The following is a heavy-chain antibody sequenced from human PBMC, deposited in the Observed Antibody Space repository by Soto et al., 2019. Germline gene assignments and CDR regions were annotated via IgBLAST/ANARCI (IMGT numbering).Heavy chain of an antibody. D-gene: IGHD2-15*01. CDR2: IYYSGST. J-gene: IGHJ3*02. CDR1: GGSISSNDFY. Sequence: SETLSLTCIASGGSISSNDFYWSWIRQHPGKGLECIGYIYYSGSTNYNPSLKSRVTISVDTSKNQFSLKLSSVTAADTAVYYCARLVRYCSGGSCYFTRDAFDIWGQGTMVTVSS. CDR3: ARLVRYCSGGSCYFTRDAFDI. V-gene: IGHV4-61*05.